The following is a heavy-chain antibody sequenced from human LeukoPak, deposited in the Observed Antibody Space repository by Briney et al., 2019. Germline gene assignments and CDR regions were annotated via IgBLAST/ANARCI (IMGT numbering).Heavy chain of an antibody. J-gene: IGHJ4*02. V-gene: IGHV1-46*01. D-gene: IGHD2-15*01. CDR2: INPSGGST. CDR3: ARDATRTGDIVVVVAARGGYFDY. CDR1: GYTFTSYY. Sequence: ASVKVSCKASGYTFTSYYMHWERHAPGQGLEWMGIINPSGGSTTYAQKFQGRVTMTRDTSTSTVYMELSSLRSEDTAVYYCARDATRTGDIVVVVAARGGYFDYWGQGTLVTVSS.